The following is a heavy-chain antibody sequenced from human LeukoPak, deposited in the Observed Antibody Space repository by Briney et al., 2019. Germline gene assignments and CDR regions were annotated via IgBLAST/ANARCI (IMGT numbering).Heavy chain of an antibody. CDR1: GCSISSGDYY. J-gene: IGHJ4*02. Sequence: PSETLSLTCTVSGCSISSGDYYWSWIRQPPGKGLEWIGYIYYSGSTYYNPSLKSLVTISVDTSKNQFSLKLSSVTAADTAVYYCARVTCSSTSCTFDYWGQGTLVTVSS. V-gene: IGHV4-30-4*08. D-gene: IGHD2-2*01. CDR2: IYYSGST. CDR3: ARVTCSSTSCTFDY.